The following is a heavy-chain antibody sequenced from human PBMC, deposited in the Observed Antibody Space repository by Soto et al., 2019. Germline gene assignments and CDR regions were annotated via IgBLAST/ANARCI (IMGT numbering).Heavy chain of an antibody. Sequence: SETLSLTCTVSGGSISSYYWSWIRQPPGKGLEWIGYIYYSGSTNYNPSLKSRVTISVDTSKNQFSLKLSSVTAADTAVYYCARQNYYVSSGYSNWFDPWGQGTLVTVSS. V-gene: IGHV4-59*01. CDR2: IYYSGST. CDR1: GGSISSYY. CDR3: ARQNYYVSSGYSNWFDP. D-gene: IGHD3-22*01. J-gene: IGHJ5*02.